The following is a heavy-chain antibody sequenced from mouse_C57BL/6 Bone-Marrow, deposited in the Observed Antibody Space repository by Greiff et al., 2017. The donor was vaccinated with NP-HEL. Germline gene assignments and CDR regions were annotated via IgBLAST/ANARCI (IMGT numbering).Heavy chain of an antibody. D-gene: IGHD2-5*01. CDR3: ARSSKYYWYVDV. V-gene: IGHV1-55*01. CDR2: IYPGSGST. Sequence: QVQLQQPGAELVKPGASVKMSCKASGYTFTSYWITWVKQRPGQGLEWIGDIYPGSGSTNYNEKFKSKATLTVDTSSSTAYMQLSSLTSEDSAVYYCARSSKYYWYVDVWGTGTTVTVSS. J-gene: IGHJ1*03. CDR1: GYTFTSYW.